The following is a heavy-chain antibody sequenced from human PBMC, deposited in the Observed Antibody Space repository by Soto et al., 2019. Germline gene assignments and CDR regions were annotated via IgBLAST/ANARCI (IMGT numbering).Heavy chain of an antibody. CDR3: AREGMTTVTTYAFDI. CDR1: GGTFSSYA. Sequence: SVKVSCKASGGTFSSYAISWVRQAPGQGLEWMGRIIPILGIANYAQKFQGRVTITADKSTSTAYMELSSLRSEDTAVYYCAREGMTTVTTYAFDIWGQGTMVTVSS. D-gene: IGHD4-17*01. J-gene: IGHJ3*02. CDR2: IIPILGIA. V-gene: IGHV1-69*04.